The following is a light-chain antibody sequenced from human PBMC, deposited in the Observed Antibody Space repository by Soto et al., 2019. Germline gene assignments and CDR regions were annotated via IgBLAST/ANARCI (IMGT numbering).Light chain of an antibody. J-gene: IGLJ2*01. CDR2: DVT. Sequence: QSVLTQPASVSGSPGRSVTISCTGTSSDVGDFNYVSWYQHLPGRAPKLIIYDVTNRPSGISYRFSASKSGRTASLTISGLQAEDEADYYCSSYSSSTTHVFFGGGTKLTVL. V-gene: IGLV2-14*03. CDR3: SSYSSSTTHVF. CDR1: SSDVGDFNY.